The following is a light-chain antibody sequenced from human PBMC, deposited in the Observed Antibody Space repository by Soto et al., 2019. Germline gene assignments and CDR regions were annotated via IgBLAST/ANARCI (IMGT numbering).Light chain of an antibody. J-gene: IGLJ2*01. CDR3: SSYAGTYTYVI. CDR1: SSDVGGYDY. V-gene: IGLV2-11*01. Sequence: QSVLTQPSSVSGSPGQSVTISCTGTSSDVGGYDYVSWYQQHPGKAPKLMIYDVTKRPSGVPDRFSGSKSGNTASLTISGLQAEDEADYYCSSYAGTYTYVIFGGGTKLTVL. CDR2: DVT.